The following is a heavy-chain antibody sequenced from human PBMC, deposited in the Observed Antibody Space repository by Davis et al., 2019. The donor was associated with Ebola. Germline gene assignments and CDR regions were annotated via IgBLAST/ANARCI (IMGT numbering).Heavy chain of an antibody. CDR3: ARGRAFGFHYYYGMDV. CDR1: GYTFTGYY. J-gene: IGHJ6*02. V-gene: IGHV1-46*01. Sequence: ASVKVSCKASGYTFTGYYMHWVRQAPGQGLEWMGIINPSGGSTSYAQKFQGRVTMTRDTSTSTVYMELSSLRSEDTAVYYCARGRAFGFHYYYGMDVWGQGTTVTVSS. CDR2: INPSGGST. D-gene: IGHD3-10*01.